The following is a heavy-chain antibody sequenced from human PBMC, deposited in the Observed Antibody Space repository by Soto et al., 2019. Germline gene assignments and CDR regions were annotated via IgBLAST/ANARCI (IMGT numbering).Heavy chain of an antibody. J-gene: IGHJ4*02. CDR1: GGSISSGDYY. Sequence: SETLSLTCTVSGGSISSGDYYWSWIRQPPGKGLEWIAYINHSGSTNYNPSLKSRVTISVDTSKNQFSLKLSSVTAADTAVYYCARVSSSGPPVYYFDYWGQGTLVTVSS. V-gene: IGHV4-30-4*02. D-gene: IGHD3-22*01. CDR2: INHSGST. CDR3: ARVSSSGPPVYYFDY.